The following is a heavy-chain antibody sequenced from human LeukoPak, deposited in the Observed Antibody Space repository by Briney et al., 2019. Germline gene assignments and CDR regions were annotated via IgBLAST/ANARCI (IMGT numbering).Heavy chain of an antibody. CDR2: IYYSGST. Sequence: SETLSLTCTVSGGSISSSSYYWGWIRQPPGKGLERIGSIYYSGSTYYDPSLKSRVTISVDTSKNQFSLKLSSVTAADTAVYYCARDSRISGSYKGNWFDPWGQGTLVTVSS. J-gene: IGHJ5*02. V-gene: IGHV4-39*07. D-gene: IGHD1-26*01. CDR1: GGSISSSSYY. CDR3: ARDSRISGSYKGNWFDP.